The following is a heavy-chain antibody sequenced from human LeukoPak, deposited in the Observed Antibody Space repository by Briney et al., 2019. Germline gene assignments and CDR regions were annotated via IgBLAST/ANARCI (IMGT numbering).Heavy chain of an antibody. CDR2: IYSGGST. Sequence: GGSLRLSCAASGFTVSSHYMSWVRHAPGKGLERVSLIYSGGSTYYADSVKGRFTISRDNSKNTLYLQMNNLRGEDTAVYYCAGDLVVGDWGQGTLVTVSS. CDR1: GFTVSSHY. J-gene: IGHJ4*02. D-gene: IGHD3-22*01. CDR3: AGDLVVGD. V-gene: IGHV3-66*01.